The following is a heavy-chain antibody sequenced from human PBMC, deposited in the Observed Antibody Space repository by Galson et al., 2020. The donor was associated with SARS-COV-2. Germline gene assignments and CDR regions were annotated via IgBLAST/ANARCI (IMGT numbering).Heavy chain of an antibody. J-gene: IGHJ4*02. D-gene: IGHD3-16*01. V-gene: IGHV4-38-2*02. Sequence: SETLSLTCTVSPYYISNGYYWGWIRQPPGKGLEWIGTIYHSGNTYYNPSLKSRVTISADTSKNQLSLKLSFVTAADTAVYYCASPMITVGEVMLTHFDYWGQGTLVTVSS. CDR3: ASPMITVGEVMLTHFDY. CDR1: PYYISNGYY. CDR2: IYHSGNT.